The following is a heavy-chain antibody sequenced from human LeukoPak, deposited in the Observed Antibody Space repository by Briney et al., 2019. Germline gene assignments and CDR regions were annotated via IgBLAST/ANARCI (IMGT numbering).Heavy chain of an antibody. V-gene: IGHV3-74*01. D-gene: IGHD6-6*01. CDR3: VRDRPHNWFDP. CDR1: GFTFSDYY. J-gene: IGHJ5*02. CDR2: IDNYGSDT. Sequence: GGSLRLSCAVSGFTFSDYYMSWIRQAPGKGLEWVSRIDNYGSDTTYADSVRGRFTISRDNAKKTLYLQMNSLRVEDTAVYYCVRDRPHNWFDPWGQGTLITVSS.